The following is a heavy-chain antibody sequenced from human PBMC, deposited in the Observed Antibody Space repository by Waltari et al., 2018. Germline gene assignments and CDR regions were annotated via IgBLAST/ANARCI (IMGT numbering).Heavy chain of an antibody. CDR2: IKSKTDGGTT. CDR3: TTDLYSSSWCAFDI. J-gene: IGHJ3*02. Sequence: EVQLVESGGGLVKHGGSLRLSCAASGFTFSNAWMSWVRQAPGKGLEWVGRIKSKTDGGTTDYAAPVKGRFTISRDDSKNTLYLQMNSLKTEDTAVYYCTTDLYSSSWCAFDIWGQGTMVTVSS. CDR1: GFTFSNAW. D-gene: IGHD6-13*01. V-gene: IGHV3-15*01.